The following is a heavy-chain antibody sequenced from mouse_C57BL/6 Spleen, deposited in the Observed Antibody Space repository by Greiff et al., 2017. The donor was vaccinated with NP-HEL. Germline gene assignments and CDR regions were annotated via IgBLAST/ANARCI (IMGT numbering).Heavy chain of an antibody. CDR3: ARWTTVVAPGALDY. V-gene: IGHV1-39*01. D-gene: IGHD1-1*01. J-gene: IGHJ4*01. CDR2: INPNYGTT. CDR1: GYSFTDYN. Sequence: EVQLQQSGPELVKPGASVKISCKASGYSFTDYNMNWVKQSNGKSLEWIGVINPNYGTTSYNQKFKGKATLTVDQSSSTAYMQLNSLTSEDSAVYYGARWTTVVAPGALDYWGQGTTVTVSS.